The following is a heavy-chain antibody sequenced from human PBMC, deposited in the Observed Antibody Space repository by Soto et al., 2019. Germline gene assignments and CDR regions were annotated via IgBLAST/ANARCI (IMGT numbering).Heavy chain of an antibody. V-gene: IGHV3-30*18. J-gene: IGHJ4*02. CDR2: ISYDGSNK. CDR3: AKVKYPHWRWFGDVGFDY. D-gene: IGHD3-10*01. Sequence: GGSLRLSCAASGFTFSSYGMHWVRQAPGKGLEWVAVISYDGSNKYYADSVKGRFTISRDNSKNTLYLQMNSLRAEDTAVYYCAKVKYPHWRWFGDVGFDYWGQGTLVTVSS. CDR1: GFTFSSYG.